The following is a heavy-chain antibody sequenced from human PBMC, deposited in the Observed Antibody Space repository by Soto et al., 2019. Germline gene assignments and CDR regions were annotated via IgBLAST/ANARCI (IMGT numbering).Heavy chain of an antibody. D-gene: IGHD6-6*01. CDR3: ARGSSIAAIYYYYYMDV. Sequence: SSETLSLTCTVSGGSISSYYWSWIRQPPGKGLEWIGYIYYSGSTNYNPSLESRVTISVDTSKNQFSLKLSSVTAADTAVYYCARGSSIAAIYYYYYMDVWGKGTTVTVSS. V-gene: IGHV4-59*01. CDR1: GGSISSYY. J-gene: IGHJ6*03. CDR2: IYYSGST.